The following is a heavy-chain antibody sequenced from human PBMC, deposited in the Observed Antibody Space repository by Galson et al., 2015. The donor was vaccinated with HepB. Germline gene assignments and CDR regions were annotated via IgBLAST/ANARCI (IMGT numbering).Heavy chain of an antibody. CDR3: ARVVVPAAMVGGMDV. CDR1: GFTFSSYA. CDR2: ISYDGSNK. V-gene: IGHV3-30-3*01. D-gene: IGHD2-2*01. J-gene: IGHJ6*02. Sequence: SLRLSCAASGFTFSSYAMHWVRQAPGKGLEWVAVISYDGSNKYYADSVKGRFTISRDNSKNTLYLQMNSLRAEDTAVYYCARVVVPAAMVGGMDVWGQGTTVTVSS.